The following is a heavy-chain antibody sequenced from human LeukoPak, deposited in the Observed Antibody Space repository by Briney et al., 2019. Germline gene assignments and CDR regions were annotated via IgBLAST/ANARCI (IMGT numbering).Heavy chain of an antibody. CDR1: GFTFSSYG. Sequence: GGSLRLSCAASGFTFSSYGMHWVRQAPGKGLEWVAVIWYDGSNKYYADSVKGRFTISRDNSKNTLYLQMNSLRAEDTAVYYCARDDYGGSLFDYWGQGTLVTVSS. CDR3: ARDDYGGSLFDY. V-gene: IGHV3-33*01. J-gene: IGHJ4*02. D-gene: IGHD4-23*01. CDR2: IWYDGSNK.